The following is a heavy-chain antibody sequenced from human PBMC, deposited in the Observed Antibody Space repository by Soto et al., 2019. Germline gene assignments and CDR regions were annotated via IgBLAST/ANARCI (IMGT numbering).Heavy chain of an antibody. CDR1: GGTFSSYA. D-gene: IGHD1-20*01. CDR2: IIPIFGTA. CDR3: ARCITGMGKYAKGYSYYGMEV. V-gene: IGHV1-69*06. Sequence: QVQPVQAGAEVKKPGSSVKVSCKASGGTFSSYAISWVRQAPGQGREWMGGIIPIFGTANYAQKFQGRVTITADKSTSTAYMELSSLRSEDPAVYYCARCITGMGKYAKGYSYYGMEVWGQGTPVTVSS. J-gene: IGHJ6*02.